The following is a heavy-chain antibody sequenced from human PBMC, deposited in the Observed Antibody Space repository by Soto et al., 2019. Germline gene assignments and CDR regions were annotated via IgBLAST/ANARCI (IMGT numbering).Heavy chain of an antibody. CDR3: ARNNWSGYYPDY. V-gene: IGHV4-59*01. J-gene: IGHJ4*02. CDR2: IYYSGST. Sequence: ASETLSLTCTDSGGSISSYYWSWIRQPPGKGLEWIGYIYYSGSTNYNPSLKSRVTISVDTSKNQFSLKLSSATAADTAVYYCARNNWSGYYPDYWGQGTLVTVSS. D-gene: IGHD3-3*01. CDR1: GGSISSYY.